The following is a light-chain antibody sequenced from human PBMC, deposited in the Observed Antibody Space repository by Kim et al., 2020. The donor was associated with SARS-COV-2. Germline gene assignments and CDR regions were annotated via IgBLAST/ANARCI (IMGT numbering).Light chain of an antibody. V-gene: IGKV3-11*01. CDR1: QSIGIA. CDR2: DAD. J-gene: IGKJ4*02. CDR3: QQRNNWTPAVT. Sequence: GEGASLYGRASQSIGIALGWYKHKPGQGQRLLIYDADIRAGGIPDRFRGGGSGTDFTHTNGNLEPEDFAVYYCQQRNNWTPAVTFGGGTKVDIK.